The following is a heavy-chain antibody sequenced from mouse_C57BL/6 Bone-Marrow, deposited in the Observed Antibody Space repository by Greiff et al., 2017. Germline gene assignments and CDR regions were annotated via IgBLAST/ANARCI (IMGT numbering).Heavy chain of an antibody. CDR1: GYTFTEYT. J-gene: IGHJ2*01. CDR3: ARHGYGSSYFDY. V-gene: IGHV1-62-2*01. CDR2: FYPGRGSI. D-gene: IGHD1-1*01. Sequence: VKLQESGAELVKPGASVKLSCKASGYTFTEYTIHWVKQRSGQGLEWIGWFYPGRGSIKYNEKFKDKATLTADKSSSTVYMELSRLTSEDSSVYFGARHGYGSSYFDYWGQGTTLTVSS.